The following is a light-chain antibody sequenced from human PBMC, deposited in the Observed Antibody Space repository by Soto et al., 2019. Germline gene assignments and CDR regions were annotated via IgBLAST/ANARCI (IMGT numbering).Light chain of an antibody. V-gene: IGKV3-20*01. CDR2: GAS. CDR1: QSVSGNY. J-gene: IGKJ4*02. CDR3: QRYGETPLT. Sequence: EIVLTQSPDTLSLSPGERATLSCRASQSVSGNYLAWYQQKPGQAPRLIIYGASSGATGIPDRFRGSGSGTNFTLAINGPGPEDCAQCYCQRYGETPLTIGGGTKVEVK.